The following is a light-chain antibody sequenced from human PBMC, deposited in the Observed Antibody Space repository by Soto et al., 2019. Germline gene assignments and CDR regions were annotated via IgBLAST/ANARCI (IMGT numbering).Light chain of an antibody. V-gene: IGKV3D-20*02. J-gene: IGKJ4*01. CDR3: QEGTYWPA. Sequence: EIVLTQSPGTLSLSPGERATLSCRASQSVSNNYLAWYQQKPGQAPRLLIYGASSRATGIPDRLSGSGSATDFTLTISRMEPEDFAVYYCQEGTYWPAFGGGTKVDIK. CDR1: QSVSNNY. CDR2: GAS.